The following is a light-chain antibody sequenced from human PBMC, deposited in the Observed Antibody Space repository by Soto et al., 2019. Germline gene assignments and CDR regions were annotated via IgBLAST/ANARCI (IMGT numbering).Light chain of an antibody. CDR1: SSDIGTYNI. V-gene: IGLV2-23*02. CDR2: EVN. CDR3: CSYAGSSTLYV. J-gene: IGLJ1*01. Sequence: QSALTQPASVSGSPGQSITISCTGTSSDIGTYNIVSWYQQQPGKAPKLMIYEVNKRPSGVSDRFSGSKSGNTASLTIAGLQAEDEADYYCCSYAGSSTLYVFGTGTKLTVL.